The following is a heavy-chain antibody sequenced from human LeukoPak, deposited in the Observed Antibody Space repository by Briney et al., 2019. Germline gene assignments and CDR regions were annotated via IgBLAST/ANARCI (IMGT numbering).Heavy chain of an antibody. J-gene: IGHJ4*02. CDR3: ASSDGQPPRFDSSYDVFDY. D-gene: IGHD5-12*01. CDR1: GGSISSGNW. V-gene: IGHV4-4*02. Sequence: SETLSLTCAVFGGSISSGNWWSWVRQPPGKGLEWIGEIYHSGRTNYNPSLKSRVTISLDKSKSQFSLNLSSVTAADTALYFCASSDGQPPRFDSSYDVFDYWGQGTLVTVSS. CDR2: IYHSGRT.